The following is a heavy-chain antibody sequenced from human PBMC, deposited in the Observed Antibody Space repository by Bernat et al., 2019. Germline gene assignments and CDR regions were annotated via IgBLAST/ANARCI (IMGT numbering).Heavy chain of an antibody. J-gene: IGHJ4*01. Sequence: EVQLVESGGGLVQPGGSLRLSCAASGFTFSSYWMSWVSQAPGKGLEWVANIKEDGSEKYYVDSVKGRFTISRDNAKNSLYLQMNSLRGEDTAVYYCARFTRRDPVDYWGHGTLVTVSS. D-gene: IGHD2-15*01. CDR1: GFTFSSYW. CDR2: IKEDGSEK. CDR3: ARFTRRDPVDY. V-gene: IGHV3-7*04.